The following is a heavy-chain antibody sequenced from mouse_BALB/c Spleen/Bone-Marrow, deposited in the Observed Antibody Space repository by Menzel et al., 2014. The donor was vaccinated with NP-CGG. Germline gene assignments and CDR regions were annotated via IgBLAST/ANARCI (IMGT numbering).Heavy chain of an antibody. J-gene: IGHJ1*01. D-gene: IGHD1-1*01. CDR1: GYNFTSYW. V-gene: IGHV1-7*01. Sequence: QVQLQQSGAELAKPGASVKMSCKASGYNFTSYWMHWVKQRPGQGLEWIGYINPSTGYTEYNQKFKDKATLTADKSSSTAYMQLSSLTSEDSAVYYCAREYCGSSGYFDVWGAGTTVTVSS. CDR3: AREYCGSSGYFDV. CDR2: INPSTGYT.